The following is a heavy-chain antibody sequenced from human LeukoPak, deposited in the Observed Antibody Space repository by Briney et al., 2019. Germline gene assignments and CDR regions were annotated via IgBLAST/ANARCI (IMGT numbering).Heavy chain of an antibody. D-gene: IGHD2-15*01. V-gene: IGHV4-61*08. CDR3: ARLMHSGYYYYGMDV. CDR1: GGSISSGGYY. CDR2: IYYSGST. Sequence: SETLSLTCTVSGGSISSGGYYWSWIRQPPGKGLEWIGYIYYSGSTNYNPSLKSRVTISVDTSKNQFSLKLSSVTAADTAVYYCARLMHSGYYYYGMDVWGQGTTVTVSS. J-gene: IGHJ6*02.